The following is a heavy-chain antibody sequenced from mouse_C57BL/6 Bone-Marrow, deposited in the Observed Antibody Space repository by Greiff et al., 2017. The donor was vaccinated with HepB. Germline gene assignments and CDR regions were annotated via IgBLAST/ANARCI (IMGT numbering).Heavy chain of an antibody. Sequence: EVQLQQSGPELVKPGASVKMSCKASGYTFTSYVMHWVKQKPGQGLEWIGYIYPYNDGTKYNEKFKGKATLTSDKSSSTAYVEHSSHPSADSAGYHRMVYGSYGFAYWGQGTLVTVSA. J-gene: IGHJ3*01. D-gene: IGHD2-10*02. V-gene: IGHV1-14*01. CDR2: IYPYNDGT. CDR3: MVYGSYGFAY. CDR1: GYTFTSYV.